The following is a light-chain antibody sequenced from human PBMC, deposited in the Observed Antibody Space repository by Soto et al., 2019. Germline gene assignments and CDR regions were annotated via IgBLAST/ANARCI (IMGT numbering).Light chain of an antibody. Sequence: EIVLTQSPGTLSLSPGERATLSCRASQSVSSSYLAWYQQKPGQAPRLLIYGASSRATGIPDRFSGSGSGTDFTFIIIRLEPEEFAVYYCQQYGSSWTFGQGTKVDI. CDR3: QQYGSSWT. CDR2: GAS. J-gene: IGKJ1*01. CDR1: QSVSSSY. V-gene: IGKV3-20*01.